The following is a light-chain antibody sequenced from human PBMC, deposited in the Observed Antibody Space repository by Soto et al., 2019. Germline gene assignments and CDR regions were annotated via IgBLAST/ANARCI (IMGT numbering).Light chain of an antibody. CDR1: QSINSY. V-gene: IGKV1-39*01. Sequence: DIQMTQSPSSLSASVGDRVTITCRASQSINSYLNWYQQKPGKAPKILIYAASSLQSGVPSRFSGSGSGTDFTLTISSRQSEDCATYYCQQSYSSPWTFGQGTKVEI. J-gene: IGKJ1*01. CDR2: AAS. CDR3: QQSYSSPWT.